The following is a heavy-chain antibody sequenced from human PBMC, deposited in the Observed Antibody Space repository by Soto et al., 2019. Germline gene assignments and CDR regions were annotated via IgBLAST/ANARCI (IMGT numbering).Heavy chain of an antibody. J-gene: IGHJ5*02. CDR2: IYYSGST. CDR3: ARLGITIFGVVNNWFDP. CDR1: GGSISSYY. V-gene: IGHV4-59*08. Sequence: SETLSLTCTVSGGSISSYYWSWIRQPPGKGLEWIGYIYYSGSTNYNPSLKSRVTISVDTSKNQFSLKLSSVTAADTAVYYCARLGITIFGVVNNWFDPWGQGTLVTVSS. D-gene: IGHD3-3*01.